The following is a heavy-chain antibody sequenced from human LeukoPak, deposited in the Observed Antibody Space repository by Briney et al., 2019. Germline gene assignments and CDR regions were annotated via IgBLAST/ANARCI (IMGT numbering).Heavy chain of an antibody. Sequence: GGSLRLSCAASGFTFSDYYMSWIRQAPGKGLEWVSYISSSGSTIYYADSVKGRFTISRDNAKNSLYLQMNSLRAEDTAVYYCARDRASEYCSSTSCYPIWFDPWGQGTLVTVSS. CDR3: ARDRASEYCSSTSCYPIWFDP. V-gene: IGHV3-11*04. J-gene: IGHJ5*02. CDR1: GFTFSDYY. CDR2: ISSSGSTI. D-gene: IGHD2-2*01.